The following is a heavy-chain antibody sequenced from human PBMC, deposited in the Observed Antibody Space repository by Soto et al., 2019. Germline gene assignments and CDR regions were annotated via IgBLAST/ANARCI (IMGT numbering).Heavy chain of an antibody. CDR1: GFNFTNYA. Sequence: PGGSLRLSCAASGFNFTNYAMTWVRQAPGKGLEWVLTISGGGSITYYADSLKGRFTISRDNSKNTLYLQINSLRAEDTAVYYCAKTIRGGYSSSWYYFDYWGQGTLVTVSS. J-gene: IGHJ4*02. V-gene: IGHV3-23*01. D-gene: IGHD6-13*01. CDR3: AKTIRGGYSSSWYYFDY. CDR2: ISGGGSIT.